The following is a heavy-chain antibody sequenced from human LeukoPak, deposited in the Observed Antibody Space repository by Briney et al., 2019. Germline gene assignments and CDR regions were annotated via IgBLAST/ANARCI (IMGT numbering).Heavy chain of an antibody. J-gene: IGHJ3*02. Sequence: SETLSLTCAVYGGSFSGYYWSWIRQPPGKGLEWIGETNHSGSTNYNPSLKSRVTISVDTSKNQFSLKLSSVTAADTAVYYCARGRWELLGAFDIWGQGTMVTVSS. D-gene: IGHD1-26*01. V-gene: IGHV4-34*01. CDR2: TNHSGST. CDR3: ARGRWELLGAFDI. CDR1: GGSFSGYY.